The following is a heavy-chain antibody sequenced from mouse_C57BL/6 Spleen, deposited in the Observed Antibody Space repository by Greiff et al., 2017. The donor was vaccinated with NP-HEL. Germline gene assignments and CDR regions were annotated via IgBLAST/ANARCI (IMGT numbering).Heavy chain of an antibody. D-gene: IGHD2-4*01. J-gene: IGHJ1*03. CDR3: ARFDFWYFDV. CDR1: GYTFTSYW. Sequence: VQLQQPGAELVMPGASVKLSCKASGYTFTSYWMHWVKQRPGQGLEWIGEIDPSDSYTNYNQKFKGKSTLTVDKSSSTAYMQLSSLTSEDSAVYYCARFDFWYFDVWGTGTTVTVSS. CDR2: IDPSDSYT. V-gene: IGHV1-69*01.